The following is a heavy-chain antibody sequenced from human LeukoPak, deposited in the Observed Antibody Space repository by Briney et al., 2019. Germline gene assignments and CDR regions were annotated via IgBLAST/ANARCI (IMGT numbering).Heavy chain of an antibody. CDR2: ISGSGSST. V-gene: IGHV3-23*01. CDR3: AKDHCGGSCEAHDY. CDR1: GFTFRSNT. J-gene: IGHJ4*02. Sequence: GGPLRLSCAASGFTFRSNTMSWVRQAPGRGLEWVSVISGSGSSTYYADSVKGRFTISRDNSMNTLYLQMNSLRAEDTAVYYCAKDHCGGSCEAHDYWGQGTLVTVSS. D-gene: IGHD2-15*01.